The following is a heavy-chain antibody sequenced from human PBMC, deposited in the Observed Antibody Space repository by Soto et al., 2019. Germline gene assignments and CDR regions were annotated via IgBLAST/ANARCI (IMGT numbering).Heavy chain of an antibody. CDR3: ARMEYYDFWSGYMYYFDY. Sequence: QVQLVQSXAEVKKPGASVKVSCKASGYTFTSYGISWVRQAPGQGLEXXGXISAYNGNTNYAQKLQGRVTMTTDTSTSTAYMELRSLRSDDTAVYYCARMEYYDFWSGYMYYFDYWGQGTLVTVSS. D-gene: IGHD3-3*01. CDR2: ISAYNGNT. CDR1: GYTFTSYG. J-gene: IGHJ4*02. V-gene: IGHV1-18*01.